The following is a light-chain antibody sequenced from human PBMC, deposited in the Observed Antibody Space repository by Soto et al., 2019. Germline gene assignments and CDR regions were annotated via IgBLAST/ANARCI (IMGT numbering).Light chain of an antibody. Sequence: DIQMTQSPSTLSASVGDRVTITCRASQSISSWLAWYQQKPGKAPKLLIYDASSLESGVPSRFSGSGSGTEFTLTISSLQPDDFATYYCQHLITYPLTFGGGTEVEIK. CDR3: QHLITYPLT. V-gene: IGKV1-5*01. J-gene: IGKJ4*01. CDR1: QSISSW. CDR2: DAS.